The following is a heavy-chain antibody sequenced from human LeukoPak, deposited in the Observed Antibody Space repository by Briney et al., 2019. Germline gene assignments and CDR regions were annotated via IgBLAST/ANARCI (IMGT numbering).Heavy chain of an antibody. Sequence: PGGSLRLSCAASGFTFSSYSMNWVRQAPGKGLEWVSYISSSSSTIYYADSVKGRFTISRDNAKNSLYLQMNSLRDEDTAVYYCARDGSYYGSGSYYYYGMDVWGQGTTVTVSS. CDR1: GFTFSSYS. V-gene: IGHV3-48*02. J-gene: IGHJ6*02. CDR2: ISSSSSTI. CDR3: ARDGSYYGSGSYYYYGMDV. D-gene: IGHD3-10*01.